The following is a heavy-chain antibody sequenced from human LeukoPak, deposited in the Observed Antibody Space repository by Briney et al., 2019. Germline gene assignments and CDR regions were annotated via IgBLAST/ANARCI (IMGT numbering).Heavy chain of an antibody. CDR2: IDPSDSYT. D-gene: IGHD2-2*01. J-gene: IGHJ4*02. V-gene: IGHV5-10-1*01. CDR3: LLKGYCSSTSCYPFDY. Sequence: GESLKIPCKGSGYSFTSYWISWVRQMPGKGLEWMGRIDPSDSYTNYSPSFQGHVTISADKSISTAYLQWSSLKASDTAMYYCLLKGYCSSTSCYPFDYWGQGTLVTVSS. CDR1: GYSFTSYW.